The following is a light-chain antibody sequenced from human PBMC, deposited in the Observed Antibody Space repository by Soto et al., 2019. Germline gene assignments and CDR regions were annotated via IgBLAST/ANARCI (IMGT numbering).Light chain of an antibody. Sequence: DIQMTQSPSSLSASVGDRVTITCQSSQDISNYLKWYQQKPGKAPKLLIYDASNLDTGVPSRFSGGGSVTHFTFTISSLQTEDIGTYYGQQYDNLPLWTFGQGTTVEIK. J-gene: IGKJ1*01. CDR3: QQYDNLPLWT. CDR1: QDISNY. V-gene: IGKV1-33*01. CDR2: DAS.